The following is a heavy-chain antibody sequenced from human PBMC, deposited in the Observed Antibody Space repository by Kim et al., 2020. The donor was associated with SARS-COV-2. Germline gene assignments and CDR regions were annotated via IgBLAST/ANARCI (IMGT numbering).Heavy chain of an antibody. J-gene: IGHJ4*02. V-gene: IGHV6-1*01. D-gene: IGHD5-18*01. CDR3: SRGYGGFDY. CDR2: WYN. Sequence: WYNAYAVSVKSRITINPDTSKNQFSLQLTSVTPEDTAVYYCSRGYGGFDYWGQGTLVTVSS.